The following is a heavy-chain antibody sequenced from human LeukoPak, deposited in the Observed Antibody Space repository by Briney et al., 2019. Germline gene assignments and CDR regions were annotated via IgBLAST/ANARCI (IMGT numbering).Heavy chain of an antibody. Sequence: KSSETLSLTCTVSGGSISSYYWSWIRQPPGKGLEWIGYIYYSGSTNYNPSLKSRVTISVDTSKNQFSLKMRSVTAADTAVYYCARDRRDTSMVWDYWGRGTLVTVSS. V-gene: IGHV4-59*01. D-gene: IGHD5-18*01. CDR2: IYYSGST. J-gene: IGHJ4*02. CDR1: GGSISSYY. CDR3: ARDRRDTSMVWDY.